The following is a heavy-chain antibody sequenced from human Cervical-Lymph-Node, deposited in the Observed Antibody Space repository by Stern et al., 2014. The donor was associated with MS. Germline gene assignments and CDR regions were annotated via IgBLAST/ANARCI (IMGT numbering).Heavy chain of an antibody. D-gene: IGHD2-2*01. Sequence: QLQLQESGPGLVKPSETLSLTCTVSGGSISSRTYFWGWIRQPPGKGLEWIGNIFYAGSTYYNPSLTSRVTISVDTSKNQFSLRLSSVTDADTAVYYCARQCTYTSCSVRAFDVWGQGTMVTVSS. J-gene: IGHJ3*01. CDR2: IFYAGST. V-gene: IGHV4-39*01. CDR3: ARQCTYTSCSVRAFDV. CDR1: GGSISSRTYF.